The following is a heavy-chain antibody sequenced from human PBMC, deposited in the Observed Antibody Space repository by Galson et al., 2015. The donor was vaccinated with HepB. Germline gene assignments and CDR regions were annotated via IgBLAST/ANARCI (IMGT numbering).Heavy chain of an antibody. J-gene: IGHJ4*02. Sequence: SLRLSCAASGFTFSSYGMHWVRQAPGKGLEWVAVISYDGSNKYYADSVKGRFTISRDNSKNTLYLQMNSLRAEDTAVYYCAKDRDYGGSAFDYWGQGTLVTVSS. CDR1: GFTFSSYG. CDR2: ISYDGSNK. D-gene: IGHD4-23*01. CDR3: AKDRDYGGSAFDY. V-gene: IGHV3-30*18.